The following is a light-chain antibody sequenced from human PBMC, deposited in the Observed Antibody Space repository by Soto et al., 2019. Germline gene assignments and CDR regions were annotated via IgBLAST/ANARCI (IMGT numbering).Light chain of an antibody. V-gene: IGLV2-14*03. Sequence: QSALTQPASVSGSPGQSITISCTGTSSDVGAYNYVSWYQQHPGKVPKLMIYDVSDRPSGVSNRVSGSKSCNTASLTISGLQAEDEADYYCSSCTRGNSYVFGTGTKVTVL. CDR3: SSCTRGNSYV. CDR2: DVS. CDR1: SSDVGAYNY. J-gene: IGLJ1*01.